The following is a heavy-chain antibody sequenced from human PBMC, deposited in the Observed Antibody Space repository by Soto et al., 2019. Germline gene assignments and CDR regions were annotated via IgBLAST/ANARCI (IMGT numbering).Heavy chain of an antibody. Sequence: PGESLKISCKASGYRFTDFWITWVRQMPGKGLEWMGIIYPGDSDTRYNPSFQGLVTISTDNSISTAYLQWSSLKASDTAIYYCARQGCSDGVCSSLLGWYHNNMDVWGQGTTVTVSS. CDR2: IYPGDSDT. CDR1: GYRFTDFW. CDR3: ARQGCSDGVCSSLLGWYHNNMDV. J-gene: IGHJ6*03. D-gene: IGHD2-15*01. V-gene: IGHV5-51*01.